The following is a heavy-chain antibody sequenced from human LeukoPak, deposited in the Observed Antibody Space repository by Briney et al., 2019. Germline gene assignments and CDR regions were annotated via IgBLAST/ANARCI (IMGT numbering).Heavy chain of an antibody. V-gene: IGHV3-53*01. CDR1: GFTVSSNY. J-gene: IGHJ4*02. CDR2: IYSGGST. Sequence: GGSLRLSCAASGFTVSSNYMSWVRKAQGRGLEWVSVIYSGGSTYYADSVKGRFTISRDNSKNTLYLQMYSLRAEDTAVYYCARGMGVGAFPYWGQGTLVTVSS. CDR3: ARGMGVGAFPY. D-gene: IGHD1-26*01.